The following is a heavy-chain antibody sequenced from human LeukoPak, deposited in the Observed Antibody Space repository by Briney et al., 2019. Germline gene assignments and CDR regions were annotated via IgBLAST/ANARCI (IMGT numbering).Heavy chain of an antibody. Sequence: PSETLSLTCTVSGYSLSSGGYYWTWIRQHPGKGLEWIVNIFYSGTTYSTPSLKSRLTISADMSKNQFSLRLTSVTAADTAIYYCARGDPFVYWGQGILVTVSS. CDR1: GYSLSSGGYY. CDR3: ARGDPFVY. D-gene: IGHD5-24*01. V-gene: IGHV4-31*03. CDR2: IFYSGTT. J-gene: IGHJ4*02.